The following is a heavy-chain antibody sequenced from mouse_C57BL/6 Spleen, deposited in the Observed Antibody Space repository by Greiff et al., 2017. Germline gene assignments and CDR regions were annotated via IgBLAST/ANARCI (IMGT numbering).Heavy chain of an antibody. D-gene: IGHD3-3*01. CDR1: GYAFSSSW. J-gene: IGHJ1*03. CDR2: IYPGAGDT. Sequence: VQLQQSGPELVKPGASVKISCKASGYAFSSSWMNWVKQRPGKGLEWIGRIYPGAGDTNYNGKFKGKATLTADKSSSTAYMQLSSLTSEDSAVYFAAQLGQDWYFDVGGTGTTVTVSS. CDR3: AQLGQDWYFDV. V-gene: IGHV1-82*01.